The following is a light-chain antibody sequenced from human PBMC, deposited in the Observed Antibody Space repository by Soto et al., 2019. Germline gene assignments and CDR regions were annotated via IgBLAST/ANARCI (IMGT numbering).Light chain of an antibody. CDR1: NSNIGSNT. CDR2: YDN. J-gene: IGLJ1*01. CDR3: QSYDTGLSVYV. V-gene: IGLV1-44*01. Sequence: QSVLTQPPSASGTPGQRVTISCSGSNSNIGSNTVNWYQQLPGTAPKLLIYYDNLRPSGVPDRISGSKSGTSASLAISGLQSDDEADYYCQSYDTGLSVYVFGSGTKLTVL.